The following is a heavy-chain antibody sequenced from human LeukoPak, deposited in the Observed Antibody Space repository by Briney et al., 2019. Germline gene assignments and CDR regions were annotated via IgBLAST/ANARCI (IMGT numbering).Heavy chain of an antibody. CDR3: ARATPAGYYYGMDV. J-gene: IGHJ6*02. Sequence: ASVKVSCKASGYTFTSYGISWVRQAPGQGLEWMGWISAYNGNTNYAQKLQGRVTMTTDTSTSTAYMELRSLRSDDTAMYYCARATPAGYYYGMDVWGQGTTVTVSS. CDR1: GYTFTSYG. V-gene: IGHV1-18*01. CDR2: ISAYNGNT.